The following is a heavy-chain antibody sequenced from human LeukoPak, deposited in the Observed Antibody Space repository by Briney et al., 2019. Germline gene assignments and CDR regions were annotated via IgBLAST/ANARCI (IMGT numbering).Heavy chain of an antibody. CDR3: ARSFTRARGVNWFDP. Sequence: SETLSLTCAVSGGSISSSNWWSWVRQPPGKGLEWIGEIYHSGSTNYNPSLKSRVTISVDKSKNQFSLKLSSVTAADTAVYYCARSFTRARGVNWFDPWGQGTLVTVSS. J-gene: IGHJ5*02. CDR2: IYHSGST. CDR1: GGSISSSNW. V-gene: IGHV4-4*02. D-gene: IGHD3-3*01.